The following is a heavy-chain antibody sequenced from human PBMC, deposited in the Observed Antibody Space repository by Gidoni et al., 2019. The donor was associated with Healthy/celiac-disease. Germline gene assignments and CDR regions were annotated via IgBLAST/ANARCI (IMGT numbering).Heavy chain of an antibody. CDR3: ARAGRVALAARPSYFDY. V-gene: IGHV1-69*06. J-gene: IGHJ4*02. CDR1: GGPFSSSA. Sequence: QVQLVQSGAEVKKPGSSVKVSCKASGGPFSSSAISWVRQAPGQGLEWMGGIIPIFGTANYAQKFQGRVTITADKSTSTAYMELSSRRSEDTAVYYCARAGRVALAARPSYFDYWGQGTLVTVSS. D-gene: IGHD6-6*01. CDR2: IIPIFGTA.